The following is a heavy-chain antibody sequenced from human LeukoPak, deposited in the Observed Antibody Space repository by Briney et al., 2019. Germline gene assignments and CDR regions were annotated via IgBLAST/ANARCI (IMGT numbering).Heavy chain of an antibody. J-gene: IGHJ4*02. Sequence: SETLSLTCAVYGGSFSGYYWSWIRQSPGKGLEWIGEINHSGSTNYNPSLKSRVTISVDTSKNQFSLKLSSVTAADTAVYYCARGRGGTPLDYRGQGTLVTVSS. CDR3: ARGRGGTPLDY. V-gene: IGHV4-34*01. CDR2: INHSGST. D-gene: IGHD1/OR15-1a*01. CDR1: GGSFSGYY.